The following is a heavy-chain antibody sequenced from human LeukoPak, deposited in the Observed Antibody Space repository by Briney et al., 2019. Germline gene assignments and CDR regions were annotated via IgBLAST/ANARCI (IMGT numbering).Heavy chain of an antibody. J-gene: IGHJ4*02. CDR3: ARARYDSWSGYYNY. V-gene: IGHV4-39*01. CDR1: GGSISSYY. CDR2: IYYSGST. D-gene: IGHD3-3*01. Sequence: SETLSLTCTVSGGSISSYYWGWIRQPPGKGLEWIASIYYSGSTYYNPSLKSRVTISVDTSKNQFSLKVSSLTAADTAVYYCARARYDSWSGYYNYWGQGTLVTVSS.